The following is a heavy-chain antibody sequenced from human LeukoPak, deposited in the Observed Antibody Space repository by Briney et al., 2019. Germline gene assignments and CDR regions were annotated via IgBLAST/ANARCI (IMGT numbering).Heavy chain of an antibody. CDR3: ARDDYGGNGAFDI. J-gene: IGHJ3*02. CDR2: IYYSGST. Sequence: SETLSLTCAVSGGSISSGGYSWSWIRQPPGTGLEWIGYIYYSGSTNYNPSLKSRVTISVDTSKNQFSLKLSSVTAADTAVYYCARDDYGGNGAFDIWGQGTMVTVSS. D-gene: IGHD4-17*01. V-gene: IGHV4-61*08. CDR1: GGSISSGGYS.